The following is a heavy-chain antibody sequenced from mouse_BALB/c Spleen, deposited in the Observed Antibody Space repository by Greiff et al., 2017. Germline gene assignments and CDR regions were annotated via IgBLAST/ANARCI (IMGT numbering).Heavy chain of an antibody. J-gene: IGHJ4*01. D-gene: IGHD1-1*01. CDR1: GFTFSSFG. CDR3: ARGPLTTVVATWDAMDY. Sequence: EVNLVESGGGLVQPGGSRKLSCAASGFTFSSFGMHWVRQAPEKGLEWVAYISSGSSTIYYADTVKGRFTISRDNPKNTLFLQMTSLRSEDTAMYYCARGPLTTVVATWDAMDYWGQGTSVTVSS. V-gene: IGHV5-17*02. CDR2: ISSGSSTI.